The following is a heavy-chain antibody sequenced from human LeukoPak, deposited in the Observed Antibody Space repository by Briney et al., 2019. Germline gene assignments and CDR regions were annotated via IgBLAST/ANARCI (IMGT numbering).Heavy chain of an antibody. V-gene: IGHV3-30*03. J-gene: IGHJ4*02. Sequence: PGGSLRLSCAASGFTFSSYGMHWVRQAPGKGLEWVAVISYDGSNKYYADSVKGRFTISRDNSKNTLYLQMNSLRAEDTAVYYCATAYGQYCGGDCYGFPRGRLYFDYWGQGTLVTVSS. D-gene: IGHD2-21*02. CDR1: GFTFSSYG. CDR2: ISYDGSNK. CDR3: ATAYGQYCGGDCYGFPRGRLYFDY.